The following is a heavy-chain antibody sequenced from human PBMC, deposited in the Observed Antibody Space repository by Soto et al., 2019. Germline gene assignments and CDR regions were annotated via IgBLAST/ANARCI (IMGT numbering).Heavy chain of an antibody. Sequence: PGESLKISCKGSGYSFTSYWIGWVRQMPGKGLEWMGIIYPGDSDTRYSPSFQGQVTISADKSISTAYLQWSSLKASDTAMYYCARGAQAAPKDYYYYYGMDVWGQGTTVTVS. CDR3: ARGAQAAPKDYYYYYGMDV. D-gene: IGHD6-6*01. CDR1: GYSFTSYW. V-gene: IGHV5-51*01. J-gene: IGHJ6*02. CDR2: IYPGDSDT.